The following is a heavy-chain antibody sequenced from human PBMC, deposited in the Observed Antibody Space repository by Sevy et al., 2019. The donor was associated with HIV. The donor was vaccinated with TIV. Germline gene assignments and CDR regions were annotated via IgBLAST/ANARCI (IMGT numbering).Heavy chain of an antibody. CDR3: AKGTITIFGVVITPLDY. D-gene: IGHD3-3*01. Sequence: GGSLRLSCAAAGFTVSSYAMSLVRQAPGKGLAWVSAITGSGGSTYYADSVKGRFTISRDNSKNTLYLQMNSLRAEDTAVYYCAKGTITIFGVVITPLDYWGQGTLVTVSS. CDR2: ITGSGGST. V-gene: IGHV3-23*01. CDR1: GFTVSSYA. J-gene: IGHJ4*02.